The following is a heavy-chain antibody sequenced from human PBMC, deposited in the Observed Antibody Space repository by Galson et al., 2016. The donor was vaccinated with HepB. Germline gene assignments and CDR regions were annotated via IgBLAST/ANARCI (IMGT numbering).Heavy chain of an antibody. V-gene: IGHV3-23*01. CDR2: ISGRGSST. D-gene: IGHD2-15*01. CDR3: AKVYCSGANCPAGSYYFDY. J-gene: IGHJ4*02. Sequence: GKGLEWVSVISGRGSSTYYADSVKGRFTISRDNSKNTLFLHMNSLRAEDTAIYYCAKVYCSGANCPAGSYYFDYWGQGTLVTVSS.